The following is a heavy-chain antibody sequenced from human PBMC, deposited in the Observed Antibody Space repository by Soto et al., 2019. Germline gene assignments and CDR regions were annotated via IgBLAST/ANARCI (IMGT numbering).Heavy chain of an antibody. CDR3: ADYDSSGWFFDY. CDR1: GGSISSSSYY. D-gene: IGHD3-22*01. Sequence: QLQLQESGPGLVKPSETLSLTCTVSGGSISSSSYYWCWIRQPPGKGLEWIGSIYYSGSTYYNPSLKSRVTISVDTSKNQFSLKLSSVTAADTAVYYCADYDSSGWFFDYWGQGTLVTVSS. V-gene: IGHV4-39*01. CDR2: IYYSGST. J-gene: IGHJ4*02.